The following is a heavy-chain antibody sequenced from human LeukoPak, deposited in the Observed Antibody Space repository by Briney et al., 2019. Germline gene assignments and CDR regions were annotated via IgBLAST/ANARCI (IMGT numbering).Heavy chain of an antibody. J-gene: IGHJ2*01. CDR1: GFSVSLNY. D-gene: IGHD3-3*02. CDR2: LYSGSDT. V-gene: IGHV3-53*01. CDR3: ARVGDHFHWYLDL. Sequence: PGGSLRLSCAASGFSVSLNYMNWVRQAPGKGLEWVSILYSGSDTYYADSAKGRFTISRDSSKNMLFLHMNSLRVEDTALYYCARVGDHFHWYLDLWGRGTLVTVSS.